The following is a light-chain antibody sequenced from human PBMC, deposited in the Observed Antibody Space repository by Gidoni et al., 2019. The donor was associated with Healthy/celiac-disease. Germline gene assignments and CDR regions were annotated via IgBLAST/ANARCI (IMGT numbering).Light chain of an antibody. J-gene: IGKJ1*01. Sequence: EIVMTQSPATLSLSPGERATLSCRASQSVSSNLAWYQQKPGQAPRLLIYGASTRATGSPASFSGSGSGTEFTLTISSLQSEDFAVYYCQQYNNWPPWTFGQGTKVEIK. CDR2: GAS. V-gene: IGKV3-15*01. CDR3: QQYNNWPPWT. CDR1: QSVSSN.